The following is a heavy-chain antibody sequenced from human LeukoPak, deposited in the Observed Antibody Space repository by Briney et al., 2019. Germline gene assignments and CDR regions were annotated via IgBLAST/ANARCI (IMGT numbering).Heavy chain of an antibody. J-gene: IGHJ5*02. CDR3: AKAVVEDTWFDP. CDR1: GFTFDGYA. CDR2: ISWNSGSI. D-gene: IGHD2-15*01. V-gene: IGHV3-9*01. Sequence: GRSLRLSCAASGFTFDGYAMHWVRQAPGKGLEWVSGISWNSGSIGYADSVKGRFTISRDNAKNSLYLQMNSLRAEDTALYYCAKAVVEDTWFDPWGQGTLVTVSS.